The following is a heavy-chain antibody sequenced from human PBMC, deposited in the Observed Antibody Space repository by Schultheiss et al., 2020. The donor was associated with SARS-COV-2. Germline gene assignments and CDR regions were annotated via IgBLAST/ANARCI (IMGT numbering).Heavy chain of an antibody. CDR2: IYPGDSDT. CDR3: ARPGTMVRGVIGLGYYYYYGMDV. V-gene: IGHV5-51*01. J-gene: IGHJ6*02. CDR1: GYSFTSYW. Sequence: GESLKISCKGSGYSFTSYWIGWVRQMPGKGLEWVGVIYPGDSDTGYSPSFQGQVTISADKSISTAYLQWSSLKASDTAMYYCARPGTMVRGVIGLGYYYYYGMDVWGQGTTVTVSS. D-gene: IGHD3-10*01.